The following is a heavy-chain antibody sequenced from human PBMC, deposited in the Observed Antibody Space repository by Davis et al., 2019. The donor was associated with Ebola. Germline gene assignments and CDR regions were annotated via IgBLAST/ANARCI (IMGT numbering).Heavy chain of an antibody. V-gene: IGHV4-34*01. Sequence: PSETLSLTCAVYGGSFSGYYWSWIRQPPGKGLEWIGEINHSGSTNYNPSLKSRVTMSVDTSKNQFSLKLSSVTAADTAVYYCARDLRSGSYLPSYNWFDPWGQGTLVTVSS. CDR1: GGSFSGYY. CDR2: INHSGST. CDR3: ARDLRSGSYLPSYNWFDP. J-gene: IGHJ5*02. D-gene: IGHD1-26*01.